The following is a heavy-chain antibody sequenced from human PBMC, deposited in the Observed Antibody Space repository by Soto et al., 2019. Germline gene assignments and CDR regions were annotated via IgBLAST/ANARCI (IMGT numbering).Heavy chain of an antibody. J-gene: IGHJ6*02. CDR1: GFTFSNAW. Sequence: GGSLRLSCAASGFTFSNAWMSWVRQAPGKGLEWVGRIKSKTDGGTTDYAAPVKGRFTISRDDSKNTLYLQMNSLKTEDTAVYYCTTDPSITMVRGVISRSYYYYGMDVWGQGTTVTVSS. D-gene: IGHD3-10*01. CDR2: IKSKTDGGTT. V-gene: IGHV3-15*01. CDR3: TTDPSITMVRGVISRSYYYYGMDV.